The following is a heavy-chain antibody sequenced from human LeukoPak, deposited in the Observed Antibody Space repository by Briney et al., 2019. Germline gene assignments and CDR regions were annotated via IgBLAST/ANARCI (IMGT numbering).Heavy chain of an antibody. CDR3: ARDLARGGPHATLNYYMDV. J-gene: IGHJ6*03. V-gene: IGHV3-48*01. D-gene: IGHD3-16*01. CDR2: ISSSSNTI. Sequence: GGSLRLSCAASGFTFSSYTMNWVRQAPGKGLEWVSYISSSSNTIYYADSVKGRFTISRDNAKNSLYLQMNSLRAEDTALYYCARDLARGGPHATLNYYMDVWGKGTTVTVSS. CDR1: GFTFSSYT.